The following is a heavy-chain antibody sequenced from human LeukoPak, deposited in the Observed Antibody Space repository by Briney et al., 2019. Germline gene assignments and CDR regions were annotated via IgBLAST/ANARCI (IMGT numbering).Heavy chain of an antibody. Sequence: SETLPLTCAVYGGSFSGYYWSWIRQPPGKGLEWIGEINHSGSTNYNPSLKSRVTISVDTSKNQFSLKLSSVTAADTAVYYCAREEAAGIDYWGQGTLVTVSS. D-gene: IGHD6-13*01. CDR3: AREEAAGIDY. J-gene: IGHJ4*02. V-gene: IGHV4-34*01. CDR2: INHSGST. CDR1: GGSFSGYY.